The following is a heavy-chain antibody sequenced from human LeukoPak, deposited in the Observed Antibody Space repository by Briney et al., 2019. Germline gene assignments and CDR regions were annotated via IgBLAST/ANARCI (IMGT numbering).Heavy chain of an antibody. CDR1: GGSFSGYY. CDR2: INHSGST. Sequence: PSETLSLTCAVYGGSFSGYYWSWIRQPPGKGLEWIGEINHSGSTNYNPSLKSRVTISVDTSKNQSSLKLSSVTAADTAVYYCARGLTGGHRTDLKDYYYYYYMDVWGKGTTVTVSS. J-gene: IGHJ6*03. CDR3: ARGLTGGHRTDLKDYYYYYYMDV. D-gene: IGHD2-8*02. V-gene: IGHV4-34*01.